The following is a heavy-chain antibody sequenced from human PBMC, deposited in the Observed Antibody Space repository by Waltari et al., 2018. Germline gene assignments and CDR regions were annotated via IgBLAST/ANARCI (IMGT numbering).Heavy chain of an antibody. J-gene: IGHJ4*02. CDR2: ISSSSSYI. Sequence: EVQLVESGGGLVKPGGSLRLSCAASGFPFSSYSMNWVRQAPGKGLEWVSSISSSSSYIYYADSVKGRFTISRDNAKNSLYLQMNSLRAEDTAVYYCARDDYGDYVNDYWGQGTLVTVSS. CDR1: GFPFSSYS. D-gene: IGHD4-17*01. CDR3: ARDDYGDYVNDY. V-gene: IGHV3-21*01.